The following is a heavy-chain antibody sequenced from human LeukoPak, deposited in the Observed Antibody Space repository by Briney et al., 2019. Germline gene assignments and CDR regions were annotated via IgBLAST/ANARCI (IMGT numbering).Heavy chain of an antibody. D-gene: IGHD3-9*01. J-gene: IGHJ4*02. CDR1: GSSISSYY. CDR2: IYTSGST. Sequence: PSETLSLTCTVSGSSISSYYWSWIRQPAGKGLEWIGRIYTSGSTNYNPSLKSRVTMSVDTSKNQFSLKLSSVTAADTAVYYCARVTYFDWLQFSFDYWGQGTLVTVSS. CDR3: ARVTYFDWLQFSFDY. V-gene: IGHV4-4*07.